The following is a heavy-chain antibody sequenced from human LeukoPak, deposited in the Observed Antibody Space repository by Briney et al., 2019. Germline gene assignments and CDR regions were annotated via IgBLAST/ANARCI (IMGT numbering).Heavy chain of an antibody. CDR3: ARRGYSGYDSVSDY. CDR2: INLRGST. Sequence: SETLSLTCAVYGGSFNDYYWHWIRQPPGKGLEWVGEINLRGSTTYNPSLKSRVTISLDESKNQFALKLSSVTAADTAVYYCARRGYSGYDSVSDYWGQGTLVTVSS. J-gene: IGHJ4*02. CDR1: GGSFNDYY. D-gene: IGHD5-12*01. V-gene: IGHV4-34*01.